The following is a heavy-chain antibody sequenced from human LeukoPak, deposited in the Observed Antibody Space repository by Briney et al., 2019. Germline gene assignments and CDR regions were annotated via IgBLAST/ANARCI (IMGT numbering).Heavy chain of an antibody. D-gene: IGHD2-2*01. CDR1: GFTFSNAW. CDR3: AKEHIVVVPAPGGGSGYGMDV. V-gene: IGHV3-23*01. Sequence: PGGSLRLSCAASGFTFSNAWMSWVRQAPGKGLEWVSAISGSGGSTYYADSVKGRFTISRDNSKNTLYLQMNSLRAEDTAVYYCAKEHIVVVPAPGGGSGYGMDVWGQGTTVTVSS. CDR2: ISGSGGST. J-gene: IGHJ6*02.